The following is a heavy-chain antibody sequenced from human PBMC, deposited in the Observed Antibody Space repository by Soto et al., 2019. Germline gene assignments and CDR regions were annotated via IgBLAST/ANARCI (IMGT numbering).Heavy chain of an antibody. CDR3: ARGEDRVAMPSGY. CDR1: GGSISSGGYS. V-gene: IGHV4-30-2*01. D-gene: IGHD2-2*01. Sequence: SETLSLTCAVSGGSISSGGYSWSWIRQPPGKGLEWIGYIYHSGSTYYNPSLKSRVTISVDRSKNQFSLKLSSVTAADTAVYYCARGEDRVAMPSGYWGEGSRVSVSA. CDR2: IYHSGST. J-gene: IGHJ4*02.